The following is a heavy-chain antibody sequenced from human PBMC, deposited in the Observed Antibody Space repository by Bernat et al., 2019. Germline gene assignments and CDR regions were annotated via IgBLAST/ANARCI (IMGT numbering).Heavy chain of an antibody. D-gene: IGHD5-12*01. Sequence: RGGAGGGLGRPGGSVGRAGAAAGFTRSSESMNWVRQAPGKGLEWVSYISSSSSYMSYADSVKGRFTGSRDNAKNSLYLQMNSLTAEDTAVYYWAREGGATMTTGFSDCWGQGTLVTVSS. J-gene: IGHJ4*02. CDR1: GFTRSSES. CDR3: AREGGATMTTGFSDC. V-gene: IGHV3-21*05. CDR2: ISSSSSYM.